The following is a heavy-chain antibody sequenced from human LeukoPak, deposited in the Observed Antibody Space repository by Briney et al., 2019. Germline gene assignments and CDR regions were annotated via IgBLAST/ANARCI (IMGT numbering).Heavy chain of an antibody. J-gene: IGHJ5*02. CDR2: ISPYTGNT. D-gene: IGHD6-6*01. Sequence: ASVKVSCKASGYTFSSYHINWVRQAPGQGLAWMGWISPYTGNTNYTQQFQGRVTMTTDTSTSTAYMELRSLRSDDTAVYYCAREPILIAARLDPWGQGTLVTVSS. V-gene: IGHV1-18*01. CDR3: AREPILIAARLDP. CDR1: GYTFSSYH.